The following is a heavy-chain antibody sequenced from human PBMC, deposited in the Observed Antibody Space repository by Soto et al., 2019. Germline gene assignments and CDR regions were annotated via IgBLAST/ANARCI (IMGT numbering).Heavy chain of an antibody. CDR3: AKDRVLTYGSHFGVGYFDY. J-gene: IGHJ4*02. Sequence: GGSLRLSCAASGFTFSSYAMTWVRQAPGKGLEWVSGISSGGDVTYYADSVKGRFTISRDYSRNTLYLQMNTLGAEDTAVYYCAKDRVLTYGSHFGVGYFDYWGQGTLVTVS. CDR1: GFTFSSYA. V-gene: IGHV3-23*01. D-gene: IGHD4-17*01. CDR2: ISSGGDVT.